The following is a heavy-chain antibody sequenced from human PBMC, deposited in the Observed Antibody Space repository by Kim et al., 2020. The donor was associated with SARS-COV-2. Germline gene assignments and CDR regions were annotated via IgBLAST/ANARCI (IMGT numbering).Heavy chain of an antibody. Sequence: SVKVSCKASGGTFSSSALTWMRQAPGQGLEWMGGTIPTFGTGNYAQKFQGRLTFTADKDALTAYMELSSLRSEDTAVYFCATGLVGPAIYAYLANWGQ. D-gene: IGHD2-15*01. CDR2: TIPTFGTG. V-gene: IGHV1-69*06. CDR1: GGTFSSSA. J-gene: IGHJ1*01. CDR3: ATGLVGPAIYAYLAN.